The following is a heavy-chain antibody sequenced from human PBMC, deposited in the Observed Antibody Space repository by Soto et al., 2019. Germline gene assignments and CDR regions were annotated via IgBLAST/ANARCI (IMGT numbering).Heavy chain of an antibody. CDR2: ISDSGTST. CDR3: AKDMHHNSATAFDR. J-gene: IGHJ4*02. D-gene: IGHD1-26*01. CDR1: GFTFSSHG. Sequence: PGGSLRLSCAASGFTFSSHGMSWVRQAPGKGLEWVSGISDSGTSTYFADSVKGRFTISRDNSKNTLFLQMNSLRAEDTAVYYCAKDMHHNSATAFDRWCQGTLVTVSS. V-gene: IGHV3-23*01.